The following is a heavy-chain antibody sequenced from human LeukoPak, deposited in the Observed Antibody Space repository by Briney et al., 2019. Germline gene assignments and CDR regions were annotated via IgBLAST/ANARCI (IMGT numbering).Heavy chain of an antibody. V-gene: IGHV1-18*01. CDR2: ISAYSGNA. D-gene: IGHD3-10*01. CDR3: ARVRTYYYGSGSYLDY. CDR1: GYTFIAYG. Sequence: TSVKVSCKASGYTFIAYGMSWVRQAPGQGLEWMGWISAYSGNANYAQKVQGRVTVTTDTSTSTAYMELTSLTSDDTAVYYCARVRTYYYGSGSYLDYWGQGTLVTVSS. J-gene: IGHJ4*02.